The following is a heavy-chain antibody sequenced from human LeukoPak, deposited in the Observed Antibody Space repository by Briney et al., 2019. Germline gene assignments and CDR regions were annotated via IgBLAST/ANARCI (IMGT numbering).Heavy chain of an antibody. Sequence: SETLSLTCTVSGYSISSGYYWGWIRQPPGQGLEWIGSIYHSGSTYYNPSLKSRVTISVDTSKNQFSLKLSSVTAADTAVYYCARVVPVITMVRGVIGAFDIWGQGTMVTVSS. CDR3: ARVVPVITMVRGVIGAFDI. CDR1: GYSISSGYY. V-gene: IGHV4-38-2*02. J-gene: IGHJ3*02. D-gene: IGHD3-10*01. CDR2: IYHSGST.